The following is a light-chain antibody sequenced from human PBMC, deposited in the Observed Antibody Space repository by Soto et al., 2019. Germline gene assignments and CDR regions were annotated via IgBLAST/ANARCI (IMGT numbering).Light chain of an antibody. V-gene: IGKV3D-15*01. Sequence: EIVMTQSPATLSVSPGERATLSCRASQSVSNNFAWYQQKPGQAPRLLIYLASTRATGIPARFSGSGSGTEFTLTITSLQSEDFAVYYCEQYNNWPPTTFGQGTRLEIK. CDR1: QSVSNN. J-gene: IGKJ5*01. CDR3: EQYNNWPPTT. CDR2: LAS.